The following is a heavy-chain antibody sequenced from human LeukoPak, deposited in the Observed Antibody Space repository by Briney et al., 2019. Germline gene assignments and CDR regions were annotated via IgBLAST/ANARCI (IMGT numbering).Heavy chain of an antibody. CDR2: IYYSGST. V-gene: IGHV4-61*05. J-gene: IGHJ3*02. CDR3: ARSEYSYGADAFDI. Sequence: PSETLSLTCTVSGGSISSSSYYWDWIRQPPGKGLEWIGYIYYSGSTNYSPFLKSRVTISVDTSKNQFSLKLSSVTAADTAVYYCARSEYSYGADAFDIWGQGTMVTVSS. CDR1: GGSISSSSYY. D-gene: IGHD5-18*01.